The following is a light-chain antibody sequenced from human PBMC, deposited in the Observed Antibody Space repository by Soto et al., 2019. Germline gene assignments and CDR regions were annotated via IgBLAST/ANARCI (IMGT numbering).Light chain of an antibody. J-gene: IGKJ2*01. Sequence: DIQMTQSPNSLSASVGDRVTITCRASQSIVTYLNWYQQKPGKAPNLLVYAASSLQSGVPSRFSGSGSGTDFTLTITTLQPEDFATYYCQQTHSHPYSIGQGTKLEI. CDR2: AAS. V-gene: IGKV1-39*01. CDR1: QSIVTY. CDR3: QQTHSHPYS.